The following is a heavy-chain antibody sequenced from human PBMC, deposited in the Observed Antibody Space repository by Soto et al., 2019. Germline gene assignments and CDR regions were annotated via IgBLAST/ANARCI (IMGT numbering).Heavy chain of an antibody. D-gene: IGHD3-10*01. V-gene: IGHV4-59*08. Sequence: SETLSLTCTVSGVSISSYYWSWIRQPPGKGLEWIGYIYYSGSTNYNPSLKSRVTISVDTSKNQFSLKLSSVTAADTAVYYCARHRITMVRGATSWFDPWGQGTLVTVSS. CDR2: IYYSGST. CDR3: ARHRITMVRGATSWFDP. CDR1: GVSISSYY. J-gene: IGHJ5*02.